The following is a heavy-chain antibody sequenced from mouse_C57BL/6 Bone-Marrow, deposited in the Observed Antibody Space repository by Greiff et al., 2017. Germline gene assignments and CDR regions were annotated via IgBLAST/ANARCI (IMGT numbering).Heavy chain of an antibody. J-gene: IGHJ3*01. CDR3: TRDRGGSSWAWFAY. CDR2: ISDGGSYT. CDR1: GFTFSSYA. D-gene: IGHD1-1*01. V-gene: IGHV5-4*01. Sequence: EVQGVESGGGLVKPGGSLKLSCAASGFTFSSYAMSWVRQTPEKRLEWVATISDGGSYTYYPDNVKGRFTISRDNAKNNLYLQMSHLKSEDTAMYYCTRDRGGSSWAWFAYWGQGTLVTVSA.